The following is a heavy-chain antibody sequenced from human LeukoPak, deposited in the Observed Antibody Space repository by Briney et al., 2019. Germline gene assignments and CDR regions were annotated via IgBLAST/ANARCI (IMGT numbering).Heavy chain of an antibody. J-gene: IGHJ5*02. CDR1: GGTFSSYA. Sequence: ASVKVSCKASGGTFSSYAISWVRQAPGQGLEWMGGIIPIFGTANYAQEFQGRVTITADESTSTAYMELSSLRSEDTAVYYCARDYTLQGWFDPWGQGTLVTVSS. V-gene: IGHV1-69*13. CDR3: ARDYTLQGWFDP. D-gene: IGHD3-16*01. CDR2: IIPIFGTA.